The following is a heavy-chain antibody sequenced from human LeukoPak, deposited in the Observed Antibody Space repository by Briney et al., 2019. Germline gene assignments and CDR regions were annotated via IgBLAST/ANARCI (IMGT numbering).Heavy chain of an antibody. CDR2: INHSGST. V-gene: IGHV4-34*01. J-gene: IGHJ4*02. CDR1: GGSFSGYY. Sequence: SETLSLTCAVYGGSFSGYYWSWIRQPPGKGLEWIGEINHSGSTNYNPSLKSRVTISVDTSKNQFSLKLSSVTAADTAVYYCARGRRGALVVVPAATLWFDYWGQGTLVTVSS. D-gene: IGHD2-2*01. CDR3: ARGRRGALVVVPAATLWFDY.